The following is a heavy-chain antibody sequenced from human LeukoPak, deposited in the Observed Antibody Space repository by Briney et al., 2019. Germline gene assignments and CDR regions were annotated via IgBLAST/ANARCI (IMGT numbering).Heavy chain of an antibody. CDR2: FGGTGGDI. CDR3: AKDILRWAFDY. V-gene: IGHV3-23*01. CDR1: GCTFSTNA. J-gene: IGHJ4*02. D-gene: IGHD4-23*01. Sequence: PGGSLGLSCAASGCTFSTNAMAWVGQAPGKGLEWVSAFGGTGGDINYAHSVKGRFTISRDKSKGILYLQMNSLRAEDTAVYYCAKDILRWAFDYWGQGILVTVSS.